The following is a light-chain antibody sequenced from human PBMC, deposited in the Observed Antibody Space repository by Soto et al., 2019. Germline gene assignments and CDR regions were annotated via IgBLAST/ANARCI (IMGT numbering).Light chain of an antibody. Sequence: QSALTQPPSASRSPGQSVTISCTGTSSDVGGHNYVSWFQQHPGKAPKLLIYEVSKRPSGVPDRFSGSKSGNTASLTVSGLQAEDESDYYCSSYAGNRVVFGGGTKVTVL. CDR1: SSDVGGHNY. V-gene: IGLV2-8*02. J-gene: IGLJ3*02. CDR3: SSYAGNRVV. CDR2: EVS.